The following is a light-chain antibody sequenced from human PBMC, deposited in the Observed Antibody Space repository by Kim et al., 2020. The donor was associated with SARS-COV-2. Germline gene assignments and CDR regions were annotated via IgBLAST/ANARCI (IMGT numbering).Light chain of an antibody. CDR1: QSVGSIY. CDR3: QQYSSSPAT. CDR2: GAS. J-gene: IGKJ1*01. Sequence: SPGQRATLSCRASQSVGSIYLAWYQQKPGQAPRLLIYGASSRATGIPDRFSGSGSGTDFTLTITRLEPEDFAVYYCQQYSSSPATFGQGTKVDIK. V-gene: IGKV3-20*01.